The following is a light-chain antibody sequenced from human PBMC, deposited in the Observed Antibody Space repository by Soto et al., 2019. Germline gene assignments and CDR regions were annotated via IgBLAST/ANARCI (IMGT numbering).Light chain of an antibody. Sequence: DIVMTQSPLSLPVTPGEPASSSCRSSQSLLHSNGYNSLDWYLQKPGQSPQLLIYLGSNRASGLPDRFSGSGSGTDFTLKISRVEAEDVGVYYCMQALQTPITFGQGTRLEIK. J-gene: IGKJ5*01. CDR3: MQALQTPIT. CDR2: LGS. V-gene: IGKV2-28*01. CDR1: QSLLHSNGYNS.